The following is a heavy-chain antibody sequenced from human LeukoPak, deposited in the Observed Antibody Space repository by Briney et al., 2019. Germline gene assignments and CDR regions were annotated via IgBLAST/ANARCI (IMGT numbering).Heavy chain of an antibody. V-gene: IGHV3-30*02. CDR3: ARDPARSSGP. CDR1: GFTFSSYG. D-gene: IGHD6-19*01. Sequence: PGGSLRLSCAASGFTFSSYGMHWVRQAPGKGLEWVAFIRYDGSNKYYADSVKGRFTISRDNSKNTLYLQMNSLRAEDTAVYYCARDPARSSGPWGQGTLVTVSS. CDR2: IRYDGSNK. J-gene: IGHJ4*02.